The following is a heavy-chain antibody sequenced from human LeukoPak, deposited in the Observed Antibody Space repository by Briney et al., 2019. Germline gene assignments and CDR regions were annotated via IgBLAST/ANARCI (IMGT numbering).Heavy chain of an antibody. J-gene: IGHJ4*02. D-gene: IGHD3-3*01. CDR2: IIPIFGTA. CDR3: ARLTWGLSGYYTGIDDDY. V-gene: IGHV1-69*13. CDR1: GGTFSSYA. Sequence: SVKVSCKASGGTFSSYAISWVRQAPGQGLEWMGGIIPIFGTANYAQKFQGRVTITADESTSTAYMELSSLRSADTAVYYCARLTWGLSGYYTGIDDDYWGQGTLVTVSS.